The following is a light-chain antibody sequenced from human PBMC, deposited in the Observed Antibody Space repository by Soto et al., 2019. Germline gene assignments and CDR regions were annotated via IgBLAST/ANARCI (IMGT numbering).Light chain of an antibody. Sequence: DLQMTQSPCTLSASVGDRVTITCRASQSISSWLAWYQQKPGKAPKLLIYDASSLESGVPSRFSGSGSGTEFTLTISTLQPADFATYYCQQYNSYLYTFGQGTKVDIK. V-gene: IGKV1-5*01. J-gene: IGKJ2*01. CDR2: DAS. CDR3: QQYNSYLYT. CDR1: QSISSW.